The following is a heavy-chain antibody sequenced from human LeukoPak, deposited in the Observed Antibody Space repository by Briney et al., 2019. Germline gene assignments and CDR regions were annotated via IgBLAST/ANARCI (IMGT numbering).Heavy chain of an antibody. J-gene: IGHJ4*02. Sequence: GGSLRLSCAASGLTFSSYGMNWVRQAPGKGLEWVSCISSSSTYIYYADSVKGRFTISRDNTRNSLYLQMNSLRAEDTAVYYRARREDCSGGSCYSNYWGQGTLVTVSS. D-gene: IGHD2-15*01. CDR1: GLTFSSYG. V-gene: IGHV3-21*01. CDR2: ISSSSTYI. CDR3: ARREDCSGGSCYSNY.